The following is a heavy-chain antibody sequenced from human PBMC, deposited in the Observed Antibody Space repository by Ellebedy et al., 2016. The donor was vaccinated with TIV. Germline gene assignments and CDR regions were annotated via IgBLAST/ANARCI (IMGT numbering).Heavy chain of an antibody. CDR2: SSPGGTT. Sequence: SETLSLTCDVSGGSFSGYYWHWIRQPPGKGLEWIGESSPGGTTTYYPSLKGRVTISIDTSQSHFSLRLTYVTAADTAVYYCARGWQGYSYGTPFDNWGQGSLVTVSS. J-gene: IGHJ4*02. CDR3: ARGWQGYSYGTPFDN. D-gene: IGHD5-18*01. CDR1: GGSFSGYY. V-gene: IGHV4-34*01.